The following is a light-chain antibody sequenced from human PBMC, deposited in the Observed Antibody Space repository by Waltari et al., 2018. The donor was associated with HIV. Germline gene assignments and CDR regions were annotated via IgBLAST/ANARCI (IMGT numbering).Light chain of an antibody. CDR1: SSDLINYNY. Sequence: QSALTQPPSASGSPGQSVTISCTGTSSDLINYNYVSWYQQYPGKAPKLIIFEVTKRPSGVPYRFSGSKSGDTASLTVSGLQAEDEADYYCSSYAGSDNPYVFGSGTKVTVL. V-gene: IGLV2-8*01. J-gene: IGLJ1*01. CDR2: EVT. CDR3: SSYAGSDNPYV.